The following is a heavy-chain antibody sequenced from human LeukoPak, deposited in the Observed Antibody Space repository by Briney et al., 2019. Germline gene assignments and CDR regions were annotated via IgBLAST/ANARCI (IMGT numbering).Heavy chain of an antibody. CDR3: ARENYYDSSGYYYYYYGMDV. Sequence: SGTLSPTCAVSGGSISSSNWWSWVRQPPGKGLEWIGEIYHSGSTNYNPSLESRVTISVDKSKNQFSLKLSSVTAADTAVYYCARENYYDSSGYYYYYYGMDVWGQGTTVTVSS. D-gene: IGHD3-22*01. J-gene: IGHJ6*02. V-gene: IGHV4-4*02. CDR2: IYHSGST. CDR1: GGSISSSNW.